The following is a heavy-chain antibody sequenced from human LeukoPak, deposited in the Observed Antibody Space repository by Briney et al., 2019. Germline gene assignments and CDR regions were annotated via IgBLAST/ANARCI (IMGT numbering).Heavy chain of an antibody. V-gene: IGHV3-30*18. D-gene: IGHD3-9*01. CDR1: GLTFSSYD. Sequence: PGGSLRLSCAASGLTFSSYDMHWVRQAPGEGLEWVAAISYDGSNKYYVDSVKGRFTISRDNSKNTLYLQMNTLRGEDTAVYYCAKVRAANYDILTGYYELDYWGQGTLVTVSS. J-gene: IGHJ4*02. CDR2: ISYDGSNK. CDR3: AKVRAANYDILTGYYELDY.